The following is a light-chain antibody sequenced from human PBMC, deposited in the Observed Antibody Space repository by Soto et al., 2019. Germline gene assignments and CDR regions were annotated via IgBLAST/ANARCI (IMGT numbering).Light chain of an antibody. Sequence: ERVMTQSPATLSVSPGEKATLSCRASQSVSNNLAWYQQKPGQAPRLLMYFASTRATGIPARFSGSGSGTEFSLTISSLQSKDFAVYYCQQYNEWPLTFGGGTKVETK. CDR2: FAS. V-gene: IGKV3-15*01. CDR3: QQYNEWPLT. CDR1: QSVSNN. J-gene: IGKJ4*01.